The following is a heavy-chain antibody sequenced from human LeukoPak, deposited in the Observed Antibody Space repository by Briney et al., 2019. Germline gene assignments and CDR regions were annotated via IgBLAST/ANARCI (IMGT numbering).Heavy chain of an antibody. V-gene: IGHV4-61*05. Sequence: SETLSLTCTVSGGSISSSSYYWGWIRQPPGKGLEWIGYIYYSGSTNYNPSLKSRVTISVDTSKNQFSLKLSSVTAADTAVYYCARARGSLYLDWGQGTLVTVSS. J-gene: IGHJ4*02. CDR2: IYYSGST. CDR1: GGSISSSSYY. D-gene: IGHD5/OR15-5a*01. CDR3: ARARGSLYLD.